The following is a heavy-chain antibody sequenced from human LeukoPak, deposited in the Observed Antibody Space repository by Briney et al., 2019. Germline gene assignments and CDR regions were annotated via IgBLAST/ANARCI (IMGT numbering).Heavy chain of an antibody. Sequence: PGGSLRLSCAASGFTFRNYVMHWVRQAPGKGLEWVAFIRDDEGIKYYADSVKGRFTISRDNFKNTLYLQMNSLRAEDTAVYYCAKSLGPNRDNWFDPWGQGTLVTVSS. V-gene: IGHV3-30*02. CDR2: IRDDEGIK. D-gene: IGHD2/OR15-2a*01. CDR1: GFTFRNYV. J-gene: IGHJ5*02. CDR3: AKSLGPNRDNWFDP.